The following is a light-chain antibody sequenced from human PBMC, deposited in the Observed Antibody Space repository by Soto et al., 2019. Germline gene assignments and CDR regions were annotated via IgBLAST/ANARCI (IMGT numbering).Light chain of an antibody. V-gene: IGKV1-5*03. CDR1: HSISSW. Sequence: DIQMTQSPSTLSASVGDRVTITCRASHSISSWLAWYQQKPGKAPKLLFYKASSLETGVPSRFSGSGSGTEFTLTISSLQPDDFATYYCQQYDLYPWTFGQGTKVEI. CDR3: QQYDLYPWT. J-gene: IGKJ1*01. CDR2: KAS.